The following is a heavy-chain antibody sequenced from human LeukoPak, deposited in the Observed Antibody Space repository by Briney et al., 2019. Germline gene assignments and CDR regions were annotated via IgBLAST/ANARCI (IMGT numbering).Heavy chain of an antibody. CDR3: ARRLYSSTWYEIDY. D-gene: IGHD6-13*01. Sequence: GGSLRLSCAASGFTFSSHAMHWVRQAPGKGLEWVAVISYDGSNKYYADSVKGRFTISRDDSKNTVYLQMNSLRAEGTAVYYCARRLYSSTWYEIDYWGQGTLVTVSS. V-gene: IGHV3-30-3*01. J-gene: IGHJ4*02. CDR1: GFTFSSHA. CDR2: ISYDGSNK.